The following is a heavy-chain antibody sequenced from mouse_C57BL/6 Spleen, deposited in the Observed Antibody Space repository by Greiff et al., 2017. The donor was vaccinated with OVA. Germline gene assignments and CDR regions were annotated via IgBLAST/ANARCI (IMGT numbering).Heavy chain of an antibody. CDR2: INPSNGGT. J-gene: IGHJ1*03. D-gene: IGHD1-1*01. V-gene: IGHV1-53*01. CDR3: ARRGYGSSYWYFDV. Sequence: QVQLQQPGTELVKPGASVKLSCKASGYTFTSYWMHWVKQRPGQGLEWIGNINPSNGGTNYNEKFKSKATLTVDKASSTAYMQLSSLTSEDSAVYYCARRGYGSSYWYFDVWGTGTTVTVSS. CDR1: GYTFTSYW.